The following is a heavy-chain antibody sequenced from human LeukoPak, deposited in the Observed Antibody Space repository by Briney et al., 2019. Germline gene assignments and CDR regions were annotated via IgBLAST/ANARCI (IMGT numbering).Heavy chain of an antibody. Sequence: ASVKVSCKASGYTFTSYDINWVRQATGQGLEWMGWMNPNSGNTGYAQKFQGRVTMTRNTSISTAYMELSSLRSEDTAVYYCAREGPPMDSSGWYSNYFDYWGQGTLVTVSS. CDR2: MNPNSGNT. D-gene: IGHD6-19*01. J-gene: IGHJ4*02. CDR3: AREGPPMDSSGWYSNYFDY. CDR1: GYTFTSYD. V-gene: IGHV1-8*01.